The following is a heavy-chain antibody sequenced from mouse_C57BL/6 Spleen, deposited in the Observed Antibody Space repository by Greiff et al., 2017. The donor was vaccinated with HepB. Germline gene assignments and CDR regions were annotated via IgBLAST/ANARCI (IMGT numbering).Heavy chain of an antibody. CDR1: GYTFTSYW. D-gene: IGHD4-1*01. J-gene: IGHJ2*01. CDR3: ARCRETGTNFDY. CDR2: IDPSDSYT. V-gene: IGHV1-50*01. Sequence: VQLQQPGAELVKPGASVKLSCKASGYTFTSYWMQWVKQRPGQGLEWIGEIDPSDSYTNYNQKFKGKATLTVDTSSSTAYMQLSSLTSEDSAVYYCARCRETGTNFDYWGQGTTLTVSS.